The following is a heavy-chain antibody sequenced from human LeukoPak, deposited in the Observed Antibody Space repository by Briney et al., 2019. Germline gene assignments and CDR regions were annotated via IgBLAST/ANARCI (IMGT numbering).Heavy chain of an antibody. CDR2: ISSSSSTI. D-gene: IGHD4-17*01. CDR3: ARLLYGDTYYFDY. CDR1: GFTFSSYS. J-gene: IGHJ4*02. Sequence: GGSLRLSCAASGFTFSSYSMNWVRQAPGKGLEWVSYISSSSSTIYYADSVKGRFTISRDNAKNSLHLQMNSLRAEDTAVYYCARLLYGDTYYFDYWGQGTLVTVSS. V-gene: IGHV3-48*01.